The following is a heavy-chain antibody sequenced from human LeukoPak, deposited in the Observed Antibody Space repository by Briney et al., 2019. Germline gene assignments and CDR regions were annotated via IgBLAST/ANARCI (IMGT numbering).Heavy chain of an antibody. Sequence: ASVKVSCKASGYTFTSYGISWVRQAPGQGLEWMGWISAYNGNTNYAQKFQGRVTMTRDTSTSTVYMELSSLRSEDTAVYYCTRDGITIFGVVSGAMDVWGKGTTVTVSS. CDR2: ISAYNGNT. V-gene: IGHV1-18*01. J-gene: IGHJ6*03. CDR1: GYTFTSYG. CDR3: TRDGITIFGVVSGAMDV. D-gene: IGHD3-3*01.